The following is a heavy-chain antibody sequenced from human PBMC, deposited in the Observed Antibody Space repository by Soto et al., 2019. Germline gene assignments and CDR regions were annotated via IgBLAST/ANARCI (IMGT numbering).Heavy chain of an antibody. V-gene: IGHV4-34*01. CDR1: GGSFSGYY. CDR2: INHSGST. Sequence: SETLSITCAVYGGSFSGYYWSWIRQPPGKGLEWIGEINHSGSTNYNPSLKSRVTISVDTSKNQSSLKLSSVTAADTAVYYCARACRGGTMVRRVGYFDYWGQGTLVTVSS. CDR3: ARACRGGTMVRRVGYFDY. J-gene: IGHJ4*02. D-gene: IGHD3-10*01.